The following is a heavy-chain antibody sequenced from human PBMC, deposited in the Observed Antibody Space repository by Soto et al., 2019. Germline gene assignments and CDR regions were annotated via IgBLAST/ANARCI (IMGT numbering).Heavy chain of an antibody. CDR3: ARGIPRGYSYGSYYFDY. CDR1: GFTFSSSA. D-gene: IGHD5-18*01. J-gene: IGHJ4*02. V-gene: IGHV3-23*01. CDR2: ISGTGGST. Sequence: GGSLRLSCAASGFTFSSSAMNWVRQAPGKGLEWVSGISGTGGSTYYADSVKGRFTISRDNSKNTLYLQMNSLRAEDTAVYYCARGIPRGYSYGSYYFDYWGQGTLVTVSS.